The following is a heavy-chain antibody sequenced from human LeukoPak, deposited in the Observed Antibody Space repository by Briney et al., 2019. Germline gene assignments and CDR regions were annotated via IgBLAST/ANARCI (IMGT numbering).Heavy chain of an antibody. CDR3: ARGAGTRSGTFDI. CDR2: IHTSGST. V-gene: IGHV4-61*02. CDR1: GDSISSGSFY. D-gene: IGHD1/OR15-1a*01. Sequence: SETLSLTCTVSGDSISSGSFYWSWTRQPAGKGLEWIGRIHTSGSTSYSPSLKSRVTMSIDTSKNQFSLKLNSVTATDTAVYYCARGAGTRSGTFDIWGQGTMVTISS. J-gene: IGHJ3*02.